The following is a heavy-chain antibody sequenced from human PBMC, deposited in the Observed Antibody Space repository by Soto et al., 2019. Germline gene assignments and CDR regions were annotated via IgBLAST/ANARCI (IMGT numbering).Heavy chain of an antibody. D-gene: IGHD3-22*01. J-gene: IGHJ3*02. V-gene: IGHV3-9*01. CDR2: LSWNSGFS. CDR1: GFSFDDYT. Sequence: GGSLRLSCGGSGFSFDDYTMHWVRQAPGEGPEWVASLSWNSGFSGYADSVKGRFTISRDNAQSSVHLQMNNLRTEDTALYYCAKGRGTIVVTDAYDIWGQGTMVTVSS. CDR3: AKGRGTIVVTDAYDI.